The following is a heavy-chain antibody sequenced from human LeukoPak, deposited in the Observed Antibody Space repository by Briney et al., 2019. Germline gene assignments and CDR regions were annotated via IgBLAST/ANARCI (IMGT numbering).Heavy chain of an antibody. J-gene: IGHJ3*02. CDR2: IRYDGSNK. CDR1: GFTFSSYG. V-gene: IGHV3-30*02. CDR3: AKGSYCSSTSCIRAYAFDI. D-gene: IGHD2-2*01. Sequence: GGSLRLSCAASGFTFSSYGMHWVRQAPGKGPEWVAFIRYDGSNKYYADSVKGRSTISRDNSKNTLYLQMNSLRAEDTAVYYCAKGSYCSSTSCIRAYAFDIWGRGTMVTVSS.